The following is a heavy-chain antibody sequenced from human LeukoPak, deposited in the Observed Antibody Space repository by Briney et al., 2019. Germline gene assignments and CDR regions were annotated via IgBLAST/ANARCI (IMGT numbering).Heavy chain of an antibody. V-gene: IGHV3-30*18. CDR3: AEDSVTTLDY. Sequence: GGSLRLSCAASGFTFSSYAMHWVRQAPDKGLEWVAVISYDGSSKYFAKSVKGRFTISRDNSKNTLYLQMNSLRTEDTAVYYCAEDSVTTLDYWGQGTLVTVSS. CDR2: ISYDGSSK. D-gene: IGHD4-17*01. CDR1: GFTFSSYA. J-gene: IGHJ4*02.